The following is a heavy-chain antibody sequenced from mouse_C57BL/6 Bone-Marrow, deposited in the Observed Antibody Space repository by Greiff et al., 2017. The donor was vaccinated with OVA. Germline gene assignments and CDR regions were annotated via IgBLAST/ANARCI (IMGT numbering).Heavy chain of an antibody. V-gene: IGHV2-2*01. J-gene: IGHJ2*01. CDR3: ARDGDGYLYYFDY. CDR1: GFSLTSYG. Sequence: VKLMESGPGLVQPSQSLSITCTVSGFSLTSYGVHWVRQSPGKGLEWLGVIWSGGSTDYNAAFISRLSISKDNSKSQVFFKMNSLQADDTAIYYCARDGDGYLYYFDYWGQGTTLTVSS. D-gene: IGHD2-3*01. CDR2: IWSGGST.